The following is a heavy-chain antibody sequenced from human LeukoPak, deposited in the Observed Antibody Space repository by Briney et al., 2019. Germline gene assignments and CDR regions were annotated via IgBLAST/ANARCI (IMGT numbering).Heavy chain of an antibody. CDR2: MSYDGSNK. V-gene: IGHV3-30*04. CDR3: ARDGPNPNLHYFDS. J-gene: IGHJ4*02. CDR1: GFTFSSYA. Sequence: PGGSLRLSCAVSGFTFSSYAMHWVRQAPGKGLEWVTIMSYDGSNKYYADSVKGRFTISRDNSENTLYLQMNSLRAEDTAVYYCARDGPNPNLHYFDSWGQGTLVTVSS. D-gene: IGHD2-8*01.